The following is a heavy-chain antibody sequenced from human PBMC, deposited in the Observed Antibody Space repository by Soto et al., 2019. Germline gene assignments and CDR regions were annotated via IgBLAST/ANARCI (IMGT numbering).Heavy chain of an antibody. J-gene: IGHJ4*02. CDR1: GGAFRGFY. D-gene: IGHD6-19*01. CDR3: ARGYSSGWYNDY. V-gene: IGHV4-34*01. CDR2: INHSGST. Sequence: SSGTPSPTPAVFGGAFRGFYLSRVRQPPGKGLEWIGEINHSGSTNYNPSLKSRVTISVDTSKNQFSLKLSSVTAADTAVYYCARGYSSGWYNDYWGQGTLVTVSS.